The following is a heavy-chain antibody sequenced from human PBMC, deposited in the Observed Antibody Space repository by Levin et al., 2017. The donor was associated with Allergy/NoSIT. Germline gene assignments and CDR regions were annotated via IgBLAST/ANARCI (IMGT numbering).Heavy chain of an antibody. V-gene: IGHV3-43D*04. CDR2: ISWDGGST. Sequence: GESLKISCAASGFTFDDYAMHWVRQAPGKGLEWVSLISWDGGSTYYADSVKGRFTISRDNSKNSLYLQMNSLRAEDTALYYCAKDKGSGYSSGWYGYFDYWGQGTLVTVSS. D-gene: IGHD6-19*01. J-gene: IGHJ4*02. CDR1: GFTFDDYA. CDR3: AKDKGSGYSSGWYGYFDY.